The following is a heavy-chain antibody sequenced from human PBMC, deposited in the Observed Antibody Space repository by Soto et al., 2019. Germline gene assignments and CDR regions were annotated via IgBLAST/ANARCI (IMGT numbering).Heavy chain of an antibody. D-gene: IGHD3-10*01. J-gene: IGHJ5*02. CDR1: GGSISTYY. Sequence: QVQLQESGPGLVKPSETLSLTCTVSGGSISTYYWSWIRQPPGKGLEWIGYIYYSGSTYYNPSLKSRVTMSVDTSRNQLLLQLNSVTAADTAVYYCARESAGSHKNNWFDPWGQGPLFTVSS. CDR3: ARESAGSHKNNWFDP. CDR2: IYYSGST. V-gene: IGHV4-59*01.